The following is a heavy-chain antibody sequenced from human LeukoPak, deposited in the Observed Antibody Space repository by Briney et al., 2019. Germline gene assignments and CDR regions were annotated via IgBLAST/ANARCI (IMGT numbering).Heavy chain of an antibody. CDR2: IKQDGSEK. CDR1: GFTFSSYW. J-gene: IGHJ4*02. D-gene: IGHD5-12*01. Sequence: RPGGSLRLSCAASGFTFSSYWMSWVRQAPGKGLEWVANIKQDGSEKYYVDSVKGRFTISRGNAKNSLYLQMNSLRAEDTAVYYCARDASRWLPKDYFDYWGQGTLVTVSS. V-gene: IGHV3-7*01. CDR3: ARDASRWLPKDYFDY.